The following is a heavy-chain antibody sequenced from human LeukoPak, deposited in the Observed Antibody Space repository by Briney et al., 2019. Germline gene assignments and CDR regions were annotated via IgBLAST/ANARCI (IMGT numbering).Heavy chain of an antibody. CDR1: GYIVSSCW. CDR2: VSYAGSNK. V-gene: IGHV3-30-3*01. CDR3: ATGPVWFGELWSLDY. Sequence: GGSLRLACAAAGYIVSSCWVRWVRQAPGKGLGWVAVVSYAGSNKYYADSVKGRFTISRDNSKNTLYLQMNSLRAEDTAVYYCATGPVWFGELWSLDYWGQGTLVTVSS. D-gene: IGHD3-10*01. J-gene: IGHJ4*02.